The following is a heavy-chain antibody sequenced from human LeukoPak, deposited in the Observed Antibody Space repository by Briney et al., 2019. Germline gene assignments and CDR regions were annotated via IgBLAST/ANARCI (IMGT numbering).Heavy chain of an antibody. J-gene: IGHJ4*02. D-gene: IGHD6-19*01. CDR3: ARHDSSGCIDY. CDR1: GYSFTYYW. CDR2: IYPGDSDT. V-gene: IGHV5-51*01. Sequence: GESLKISCKGSGYSFTYYWIGWVRQMPGKGLEWMGIIYPGDSDTRYGPSFQGQVTISADESISTAYLQWSSLKASDTAMYYCARHDSSGCIDYWGQGTLVTVSS.